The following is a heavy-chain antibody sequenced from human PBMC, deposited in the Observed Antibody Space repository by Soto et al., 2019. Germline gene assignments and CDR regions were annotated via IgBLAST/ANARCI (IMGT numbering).Heavy chain of an antibody. D-gene: IGHD3-16*01. J-gene: IGHJ2*01. V-gene: IGHV3-53*01. CDR2: IYSGGDT. Sequence: GGSLRLACAASWLNVSTNYMSWVLQAPGKGLEWVSVIYSGGDTSYADSVKGRFAISRDNSKNTVFLQMNRLRVEDTAVYYCARDWGGNAGLHWYFDLWGRGTLVTVSS. CDR3: ARDWGGNAGLHWYFDL. CDR1: WLNVSTNY.